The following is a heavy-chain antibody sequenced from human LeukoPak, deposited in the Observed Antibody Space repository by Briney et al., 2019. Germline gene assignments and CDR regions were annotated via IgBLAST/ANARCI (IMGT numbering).Heavy chain of an antibody. V-gene: IGHV4-34*01. J-gene: IGHJ3*01. CDR2: SNHSGST. CDR3: AKPSNYYGSATDAFDF. CDR1: GGSFSGYY. D-gene: IGHD3-10*01. Sequence: SETLSLTCAVYGGSFSGYYWTWIRQPPGKGLEWIGESNHSGSTNYNPSLKSRVTISVDTSKNHFSLKLNSVTAADTAVYYCAKPSNYYGSATDAFDFWGQGTMVTVSS.